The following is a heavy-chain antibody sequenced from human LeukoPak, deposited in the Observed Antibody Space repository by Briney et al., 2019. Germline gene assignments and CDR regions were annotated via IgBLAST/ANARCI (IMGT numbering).Heavy chain of an antibody. CDR1: GGSFSSYY. Sequence: PSETLSLTCAVYGGSFSSYYWSWIRQPPGKGLEWIGYIYYSGSTNYNPSLKSRVTISVDTSKNQFSLKLSSVTAADTAVYYCARVMSRPAAINYYYYMDVWGKGTTVTVSS. CDR3: ARVMSRPAAINYYYYMDV. D-gene: IGHD2-2*01. J-gene: IGHJ6*03. V-gene: IGHV4-59*01. CDR2: IYYSGST.